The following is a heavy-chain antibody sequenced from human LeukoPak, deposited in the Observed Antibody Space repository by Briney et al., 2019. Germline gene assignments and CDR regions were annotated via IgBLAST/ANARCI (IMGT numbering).Heavy chain of an antibody. J-gene: IGHJ6*03. CDR2: IYYSGST. CDR3: ARDTPIAAAGYYYYYYMDV. V-gene: IGHV4-31*03. Sequence: SQTLSLTCTVSGGSISSGGYYWSWIRQHPGKGLEWIGYIYYSGSTYYNPSLKSRVTISVDTSKNQFSLKLSSVTAADTAVYYCARDTPIAAAGYYYYYYMDVWGKGTTVTVSS. D-gene: IGHD6-13*01. CDR1: GGSISSGGYY.